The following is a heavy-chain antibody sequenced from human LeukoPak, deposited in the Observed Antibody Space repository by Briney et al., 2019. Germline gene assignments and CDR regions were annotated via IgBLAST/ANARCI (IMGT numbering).Heavy chain of an antibody. CDR3: ARVDTMVRGVILFDY. D-gene: IGHD3-10*01. Sequence: ASVKVSCKASGFTFTSYDINWVRQSTGQGLEWMGWMNPISGHTGYAQKFQGRVTMTRNTSISTAYMELSSLRSEDTAVYYCARVDTMVRGVILFDYWGQGTLVTVSS. CDR1: GFTFTSYD. CDR2: MNPISGHT. V-gene: IGHV1-8*01. J-gene: IGHJ4*02.